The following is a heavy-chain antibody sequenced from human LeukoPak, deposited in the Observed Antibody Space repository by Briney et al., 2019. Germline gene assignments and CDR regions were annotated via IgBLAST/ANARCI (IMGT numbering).Heavy chain of an antibody. CDR3: VRDPSGSGFAFDS. D-gene: IGHD1-1*01. CDR2: IWFDGSNK. Sequence: GGSLRLSCAASGFIFSNDAMHWVRQAPGKGLEWVAFIWFDGSNKHYADSVKGRFTIPRDNSEDTLYLQVNSLRAEDTAVYYCVRDPSGSGFAFDSWGQGALITVSS. CDR1: GFIFSNDA. J-gene: IGHJ4*02. V-gene: IGHV3-33*01.